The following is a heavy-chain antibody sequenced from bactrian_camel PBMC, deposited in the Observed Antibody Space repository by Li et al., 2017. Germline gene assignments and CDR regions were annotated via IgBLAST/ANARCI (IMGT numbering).Heavy chain of an antibody. Sequence: HVQLVESGGGSVQAGGSLRLSCAAAGATYKFNCMGVVRQAPGKEREGVAAKYFGGGSAVYADSVKGRFTISRDDAKNTVYLQLNSLKTEDMAMYYCAARKTYGGSQPYDYWSQGTQVTVS. D-gene: IGHD6*01. CDR1: GATYKFNC. CDR2: KYFGGGSA. J-gene: IGHJ4*01. CDR3: AARKTYGGSQPYDY. V-gene: IGHV3S1*01.